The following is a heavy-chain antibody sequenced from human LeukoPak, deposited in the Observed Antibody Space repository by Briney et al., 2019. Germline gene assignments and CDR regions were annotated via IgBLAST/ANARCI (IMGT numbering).Heavy chain of an antibody. CDR2: IYHSGST. V-gene: IGHV4-38-2*02. Sequence: ETLSLTCTVSGYSISSGYYWGWIRQPPGKGLEWIGSIYHSGSTNYNPSLKSRVTISVDTSKNQFSLKLSSVTAADTAVYYYARATGLKYYYDSGNWFDPWGQGTLVTVSS. D-gene: IGHD3-22*01. J-gene: IGHJ5*02. CDR1: GYSISSGYY. CDR3: ARATGLKYYYDSGNWFDP.